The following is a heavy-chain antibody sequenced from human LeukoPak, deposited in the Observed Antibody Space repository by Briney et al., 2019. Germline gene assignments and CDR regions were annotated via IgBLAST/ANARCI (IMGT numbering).Heavy chain of an antibody. Sequence: ASVKVSCKASGYTFSSSGMHWVRQAPGQGLEWMGWINAANGNTKYSQKFQGRVTITRDTSASTAYMELSSLRSEDTAVYCCARTPPLWFGEFSQLDVWGKGTPVTVSS. D-gene: IGHD3-10*01. V-gene: IGHV1-3*01. CDR3: ARTPPLWFGEFSQLDV. CDR1: GYTFSSSG. J-gene: IGHJ6*04. CDR2: INAANGNT.